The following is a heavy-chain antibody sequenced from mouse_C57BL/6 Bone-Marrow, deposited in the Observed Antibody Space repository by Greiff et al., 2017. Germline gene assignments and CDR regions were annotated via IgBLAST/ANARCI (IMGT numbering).Heavy chain of an antibody. CDR1: GFTFSDYY. CDR2: INYDGSST. Sequence: EVKVVESEGGLVQPGSSMKLSCTASGFTFSDYYMAWVRQVPEKGLEWVANINYDGSSTYYLDSLKSRFIISRDNAKNILYLQMSSLKSEDTATYYCARGRGTGSGYFDYWGQGTTLTVSS. J-gene: IGHJ2*01. CDR3: ARGRGTGSGYFDY. V-gene: IGHV5-16*01. D-gene: IGHD3-2*02.